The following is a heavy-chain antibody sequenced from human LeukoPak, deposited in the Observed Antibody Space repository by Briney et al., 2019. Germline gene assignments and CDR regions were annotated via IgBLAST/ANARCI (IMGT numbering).Heavy chain of an antibody. V-gene: IGHV3-11*06. D-gene: IGHD2-2*01. J-gene: IGHJ6*04. CDR3: ARVGYCSSTSCYERDYYYYGMDV. Sequence: PGGSLRLSCAASGFTFSDYYMSWIRQAPGKGLEWVSYISSSSSYTNYAETVKGRVTISRDNATNSLYLQMNSLRAEDTAVYYCARVGYCSSTSCYERDYYYYGMDVWGKGTTVTVSS. CDR1: GFTFSDYY. CDR2: ISSSSSYT.